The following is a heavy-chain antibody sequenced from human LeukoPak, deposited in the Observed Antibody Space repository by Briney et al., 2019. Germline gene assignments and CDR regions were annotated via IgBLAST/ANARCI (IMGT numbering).Heavy chain of an antibody. CDR3: ARGESGWFLSPYYYGMDV. CDR2: IKQDGSEK. Sequence: PGGSLRLSCAASGFTFSSYWMSWVRQAPGKGLEWVANIKQDGSEKYYVDSVKGRFTISRDNAKNSLYLQMNSLRAEDTAVYYCARGESGWFLSPYYYGMDVWGQGTTVTVSS. D-gene: IGHD6-19*01. J-gene: IGHJ6*02. CDR1: GFTFSSYW. V-gene: IGHV3-7*04.